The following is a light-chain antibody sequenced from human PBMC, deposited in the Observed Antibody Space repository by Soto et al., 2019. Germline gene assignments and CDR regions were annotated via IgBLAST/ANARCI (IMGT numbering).Light chain of an antibody. Sequence: EIVLTQSPGTLSLSPGERATLSCRASQSVSSSYLAWYQQKPGQAPRLLIYGASSRATGIPDKFSGSGSGADFTLTISSLEPEDVAVYYCQQYGSSPTTFGQGTKVEIK. CDR2: GAS. J-gene: IGKJ1*01. V-gene: IGKV3-20*01. CDR1: QSVSSSY. CDR3: QQYGSSPTT.